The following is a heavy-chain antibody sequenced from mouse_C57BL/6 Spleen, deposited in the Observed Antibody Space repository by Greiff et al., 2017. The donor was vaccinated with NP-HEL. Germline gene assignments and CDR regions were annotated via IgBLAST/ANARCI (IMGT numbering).Heavy chain of an antibody. V-gene: IGHV1-26*01. CDR3: ANLYYYGSSPPY. CDR2: INPNNGGT. D-gene: IGHD1-1*01. Sequence: VQLQQSGPELVKPGASVKISCKASGYTFTDYYMNWVKQSHGKSLEWIGDINPNNGGTSYNQKFKGKATLTVDKSSSTAYMELRSLTSEDSAVYYCANLYYYGSSPPYWGQGTLVTVSA. CDR1: GYTFTDYY. J-gene: IGHJ3*01.